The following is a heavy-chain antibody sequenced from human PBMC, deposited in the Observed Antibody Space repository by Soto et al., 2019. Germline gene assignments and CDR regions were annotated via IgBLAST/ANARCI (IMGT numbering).Heavy chain of an antibody. D-gene: IGHD3-16*01. V-gene: IGHV3-13*01. Sequence: GGSLRLSCAASGFTFSSYDMHWVRQATGKGLEWVSAIGTAGDTYYPGSVKGRFTISRENAKNSLYLQMNSLRAGDTAVYYCARAYPSLGGCYYYGMDVWGQGTTVTVSS. CDR3: ARAYPSLGGCYYYGMDV. CDR2: IGTAGDT. J-gene: IGHJ6*02. CDR1: GFTFSSYD.